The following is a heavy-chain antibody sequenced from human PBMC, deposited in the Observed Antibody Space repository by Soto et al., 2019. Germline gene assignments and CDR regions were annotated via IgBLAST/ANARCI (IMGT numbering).Heavy chain of an antibody. J-gene: IGHJ4*02. Sequence: GASVKVSCKASGYTFTSYGMHWVRQAPGQRVEWMGWINAGNGNTKYSQKFQGRVTITRDTSASTAYMELSSLRSEDTAVYYCARDPFFGVVLYYFDYWGQGTLVIVLL. D-gene: IGHD3-3*01. V-gene: IGHV1-3*01. CDR1: GYTFTSYG. CDR3: ARDPFFGVVLYYFDY. CDR2: INAGNGNT.